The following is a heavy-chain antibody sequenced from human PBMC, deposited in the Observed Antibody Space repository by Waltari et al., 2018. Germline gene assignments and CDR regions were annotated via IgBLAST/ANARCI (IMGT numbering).Heavy chain of an antibody. D-gene: IGHD1-26*01. V-gene: IGHV3-7*01. CDR1: GFSLGNHW. CDR2: IKQDGSEN. CDR3: ARDSGGMDV. J-gene: IGHJ6*02. Sequence: VQLVASGGGLVQPGGSLSLSCAASGFSLGNHWMNWVRQAPGKGLEWVATIKQDGSENFYVDSVKGRFTISRDTAKSSVFLQMNSLSAEDTAVYYCARDSGGMDVWGQGTTVTVSS.